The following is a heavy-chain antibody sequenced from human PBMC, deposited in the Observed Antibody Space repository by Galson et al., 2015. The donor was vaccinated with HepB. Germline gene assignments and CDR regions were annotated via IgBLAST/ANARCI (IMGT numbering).Heavy chain of an antibody. D-gene: IGHD6-13*01. J-gene: IGHJ6*02. V-gene: IGHV3-23*01. Sequence: SLRLSCAASGFTFRDYAMTWVRLAPGTGLEWISAISGSGANTYYADSVKGCFTISRDNSKNTLYLQMNSLRAEDTAVYYCARDQTDSSPSEYYYYGMDVWGQGTTVTVSS. CDR2: ISGSGANT. CDR3: ARDQTDSSPSEYYYYGMDV. CDR1: GFTFRDYA.